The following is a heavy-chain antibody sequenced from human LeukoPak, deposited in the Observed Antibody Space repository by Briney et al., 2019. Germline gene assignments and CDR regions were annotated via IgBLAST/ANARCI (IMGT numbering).Heavy chain of an antibody. CDR2: IWYDGSNK. D-gene: IGHD4-17*01. J-gene: IGHJ4*02. Sequence: GGSLRLSCAASGFTFSNYGMRWVRQAPGKGLEWVAVIWYDGSNKYYADSVKGRFTISRDNSKNTLYLQMNSLRAEDTAVYYCAKVGHGDYYLDYWGQGTLVTVSS. CDR3: AKVGHGDYYLDY. V-gene: IGHV3-33*06. CDR1: GFTFSNYG.